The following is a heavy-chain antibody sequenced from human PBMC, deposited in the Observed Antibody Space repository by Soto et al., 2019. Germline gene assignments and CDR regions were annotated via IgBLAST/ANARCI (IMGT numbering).Heavy chain of an antibody. J-gene: IGHJ6*02. V-gene: IGHV3-7*01. Sequence: EVQLVESGGGLVQPGGSLRLSCVDSGFTFSSYWMSWVRQAPVKGLEWVGNIKQDGSEENYADSVKGRFTISRDNAKNSMYLQMNSVRVEDTAVYYSARIAASGRGWDVWGQGTTVVGSS. CDR1: GFTFSSYW. CDR3: ARIAASGRGWDV. CDR2: IKQDGSEE. D-gene: IGHD6-13*01.